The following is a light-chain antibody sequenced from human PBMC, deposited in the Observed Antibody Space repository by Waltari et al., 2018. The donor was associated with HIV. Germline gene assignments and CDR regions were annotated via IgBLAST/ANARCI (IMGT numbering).Light chain of an antibody. CDR3: LQDYIYPWT. J-gene: IGKJ1*01. CDR1: QAIGND. V-gene: IGKV1-6*01. CDR2: GAS. Sequence: AIQMTQSPPSLSASVGDRVTITCRASQAIGNDLDWYQQKPGKAPKLLIYGASTLQSGVPSRFSGSGSGTDFTLTISRLQPEDFATYFCLQDYIYPWTFGQGTKVEIK.